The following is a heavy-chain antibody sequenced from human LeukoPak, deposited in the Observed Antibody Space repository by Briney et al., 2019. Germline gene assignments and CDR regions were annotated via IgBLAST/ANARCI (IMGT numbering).Heavy chain of an antibody. D-gene: IGHD1-14*01. J-gene: IGHJ6*03. CDR3: ARITPPPLNYYMDV. V-gene: IGHV1-69*06. CDR2: IIPIFGTA. Sequence: ASVKVSCKASGGTFSSYAISWVRQAPGQGLEWMGGIIPIFGTANYAQKFQGRVTITADKSTSTAYMELRSLRSDDTAVYYCARITPPPLNYYMDVWGKGTTVTVSS. CDR1: GGTFSSYA.